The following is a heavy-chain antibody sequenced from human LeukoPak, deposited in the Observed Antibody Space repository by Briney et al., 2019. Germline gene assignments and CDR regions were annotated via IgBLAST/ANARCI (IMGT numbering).Heavy chain of an antibody. V-gene: IGHV3-21*06. CDR3: VRGGPVAGYDV. CDR2: LSSSSSYI. D-gene: IGHD6-19*01. CDR1: GFTFSSYR. J-gene: IGHJ4*02. Sequence: GGSLRLSCAASGFTFSSYRMNWFRQAPGKGPEWVSSLSSSSSYIYYADSVRGRFTISRDNAQHSLYVQMNSLRAEDTAVYFCVRGGPVAGYDVWGQGTLVTVSS.